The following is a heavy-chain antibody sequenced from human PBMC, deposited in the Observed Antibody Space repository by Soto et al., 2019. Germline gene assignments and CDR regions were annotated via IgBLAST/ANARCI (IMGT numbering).Heavy chain of an antibody. V-gene: IGHV2-26*01. D-gene: IGHD6-13*01. Sequence: QVTLKESGPVLVKPTETLTLTCTVSGFSLSNARMGVSWIRQPPGKALEWLAHIFSNDEKSYSTSLKSRLTISKDTSKSQVVLTMTNMDPVDTATSYCARIGGQLGLEYGMDVWGQGTTVTVSS. CDR2: IFSNDEK. J-gene: IGHJ6*02. CDR3: ARIGGQLGLEYGMDV. CDR1: GFSLSNARMG.